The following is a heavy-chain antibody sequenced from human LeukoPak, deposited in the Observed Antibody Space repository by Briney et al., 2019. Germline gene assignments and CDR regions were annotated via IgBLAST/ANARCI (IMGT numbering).Heavy chain of an antibody. J-gene: IGHJ6*02. D-gene: IGHD7-27*01. CDR2: IDKDGSVR. CDR3: ATYTNWVAGDV. Sequence: GGSLGLSCVASGFSFSDSRMSWVRQAPGKGLEWVADIDKDGSVRDYVDSVKGRFTISRDNAKNSLYLQMDSLRAEDTAVYYCATYTNWVAGDVWGQGTTVSVSS. V-gene: IGHV3-7*01. CDR1: GFSFSDSR.